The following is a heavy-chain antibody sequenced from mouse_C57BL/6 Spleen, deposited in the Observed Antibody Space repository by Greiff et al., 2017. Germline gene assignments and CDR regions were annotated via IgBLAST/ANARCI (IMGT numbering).Heavy chain of an antibody. D-gene: IGHD1-1*01. CDR2: INPGSGGT. J-gene: IGHJ4*01. V-gene: IGHV1-54*01. Sequence: VHLVESGAELVRPGTSVKVSCKASGYAFTNYLIEWVKQRPGQGLEWIGVINPGSGGTNYNEKFKGKATLTADKSSSTAYMQLSSLTSEDSAVYFCARWRDGSSPYYAMDYWGQGTSVTVSS. CDR1: GYAFTNYL. CDR3: ARWRDGSSPYYAMDY.